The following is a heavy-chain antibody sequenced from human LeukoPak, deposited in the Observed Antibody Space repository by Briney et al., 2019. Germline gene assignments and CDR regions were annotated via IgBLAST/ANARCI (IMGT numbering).Heavy chain of an antibody. CDR3: TTVFKATTDAFDL. V-gene: IGHV3-15*01. D-gene: IGHD5-12*01. J-gene: IGHJ3*01. CDR1: GFTFINAW. Sequence: GGSLRLSCAASGFTFINAWMSWVRQAPGKGLEWVGRIKSKTDGGTTDYAAPVKGRFTISRDDSKNTLYPQMNSLKTEDTAVYYCTTVFKATTDAFDLWGQGTMVTVSS. CDR2: IKSKTDGGTT.